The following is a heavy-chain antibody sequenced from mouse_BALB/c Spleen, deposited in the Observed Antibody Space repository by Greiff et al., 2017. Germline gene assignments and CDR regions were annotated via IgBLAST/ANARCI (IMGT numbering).Heavy chain of an antibody. CDR2: INPYNGGT. D-gene: IGHD2-10*01. V-gene: IGHV1-18*01. Sequence: VQLKQSGPELVKPGASMKISCKASGYSFTGYTMNWVKQSHGKNLEWIGLINPYNGGTSYNQKFKGKATLTVDKSSSTAYMELLSLTSEDSAVYYRAKASYGPDAMDYWGQGTSVTVSS. CDR1: GYSFTGYT. CDR3: AKASYGPDAMDY. J-gene: IGHJ4*01.